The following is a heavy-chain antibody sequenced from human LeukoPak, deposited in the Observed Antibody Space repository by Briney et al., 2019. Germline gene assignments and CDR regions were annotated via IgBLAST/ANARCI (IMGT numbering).Heavy chain of an antibody. Sequence: PGGSLRLSCAASGFTFSSYSMNWVRQAPGKGLEWVSSISSSSSYIYYADSVKGRFTISRDNAKNSLYLQMNSLRAEDTAVYYCARGPGIAVAGTPGGNAFDIWGQGTMVTVSS. CDR2: ISSSSSYI. V-gene: IGHV3-21*01. CDR3: ARGPGIAVAGTPGGNAFDI. D-gene: IGHD6-19*01. CDR1: GFTFSSYS. J-gene: IGHJ3*02.